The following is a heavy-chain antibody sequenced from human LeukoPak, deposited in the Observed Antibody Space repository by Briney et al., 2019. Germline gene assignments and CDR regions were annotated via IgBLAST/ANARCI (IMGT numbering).Heavy chain of an antibody. CDR1: GYTFTGYY. D-gene: IGHD4-17*01. Sequence: ASVTVSCKASGYTFTGYYMHWVRQAPGQGLEWMGWINPNSGGTNYAQKFQGRVTMTRDTSISTAYMELSRLRSDDTAVYYCASTTVTTFYYYYYMDVWGKGTTVTVSS. CDR2: INPNSGGT. V-gene: IGHV1-2*02. J-gene: IGHJ6*03. CDR3: ASTTVTTFYYYYYMDV.